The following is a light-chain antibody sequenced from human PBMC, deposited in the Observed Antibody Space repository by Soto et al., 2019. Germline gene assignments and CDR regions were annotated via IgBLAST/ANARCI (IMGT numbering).Light chain of an antibody. CDR1: QRVSNN. J-gene: IGKJ2*01. Sequence: EIVMTQSPASLSVSPGERVTLSWRASQRVSNNLAWYQQKPGQAPRLLIYGASTRATGIPARFSGSGSGTEFTLTISSRQSEDFAVYYCQQYNYWPPATFGQGTKLEIK. CDR2: GAS. V-gene: IGKV3-15*01. CDR3: QQYNYWPPAT.